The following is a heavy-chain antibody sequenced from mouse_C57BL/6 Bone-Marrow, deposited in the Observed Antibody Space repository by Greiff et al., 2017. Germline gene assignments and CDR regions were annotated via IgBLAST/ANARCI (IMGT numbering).Heavy chain of an antibody. CDR1: GFTFTDYY. V-gene: IGHV7-3*01. J-gene: IGHJ2*01. CDR3: ARWTSYNSPFDY. D-gene: IGHD2-12*01. Sequence: EVKLQESGGGLVQPGGSLSLSCAASGFTFTDYYMSWVRQPPGKALEWLGFIRNKANGYTTDDSDSVKGRFTISRDNAKSILYLQMDALSAEDSATYDCARWTSYNSPFDYWGQGNTLTVSS. CDR2: IRNKANGYTT.